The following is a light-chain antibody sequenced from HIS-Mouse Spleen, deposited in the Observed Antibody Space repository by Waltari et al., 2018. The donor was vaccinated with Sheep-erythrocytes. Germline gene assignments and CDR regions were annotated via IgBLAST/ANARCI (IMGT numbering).Light chain of an antibody. V-gene: IGLV2-23*01. CDR3: CSYAGSSTPWV. CDR1: SSDVGSYNL. CDR2: EGS. Sequence: QSALTQPASVSGSPGQSITISCTGTSSDVGSYNLVSWYQRHPGKAPKLMIYEGSKRPSGVSNRVSGAKSGNTASLTISGLQAEDEADYYCCSYAGSSTPWVFGGGTKLTVL. J-gene: IGLJ3*02.